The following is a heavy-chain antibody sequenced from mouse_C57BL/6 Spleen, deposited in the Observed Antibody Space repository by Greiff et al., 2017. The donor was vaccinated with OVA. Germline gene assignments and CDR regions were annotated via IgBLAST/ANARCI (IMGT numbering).Heavy chain of an antibody. CDR1: GYTFTGYW. CDR3: ARGGSSYGAY. CDR2: ILPGSGST. V-gene: IGHV1-9*01. Sequence: VQLQQSGAELMKPGASVKLSCKATGYTFTGYWIEWVKQRPGHGLEWIGEILPGSGSTNYNEKFKSKATLTVDTSSSPAYMQLSSLTSEDSAVYYCARGGSSYGAYWGQGTLVTVSA. D-gene: IGHD1-1*01. J-gene: IGHJ3*01.